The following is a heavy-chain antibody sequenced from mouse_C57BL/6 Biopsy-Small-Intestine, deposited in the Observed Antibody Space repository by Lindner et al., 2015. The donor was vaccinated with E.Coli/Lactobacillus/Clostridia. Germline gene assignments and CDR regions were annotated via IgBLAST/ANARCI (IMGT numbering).Heavy chain of an antibody. V-gene: IGHV1-42*01. Sequence: VQLQESGPELVKPGASVKISCKASGYSFTGYYMNWVKQSPEKSLEWIGEINPSTGGTTYNQKFKAKATLTVDKSSSTAYMQLKSLTSEDSAVYYCARSYYGKGCAMDYWGQGTSVTVSS. CDR1: GYSFTGYY. CDR2: INPSTGGT. J-gene: IGHJ4*01. CDR3: ARSYYGKGCAMDY. D-gene: IGHD2-1*01.